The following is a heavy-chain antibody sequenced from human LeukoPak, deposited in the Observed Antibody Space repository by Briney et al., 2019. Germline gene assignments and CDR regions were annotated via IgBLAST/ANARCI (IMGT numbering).Heavy chain of an antibody. CDR2: ITSDGRGT. Sequence: GGSLRLSCTASGFTLSNYYIHWVRQAPGKGPVWVARITSDGRGTNYADSVKGRFTISRDNAKNTVYLQMNRLRAEDTAVYYCATNPRTDFDIWGQGTMVTVSS. J-gene: IGHJ3*02. CDR1: GFTLSNYY. D-gene: IGHD1-1*01. CDR3: ATNPRTDFDI. V-gene: IGHV3-74*01.